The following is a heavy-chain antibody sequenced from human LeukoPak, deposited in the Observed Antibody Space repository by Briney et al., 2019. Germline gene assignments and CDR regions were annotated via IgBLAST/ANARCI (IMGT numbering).Heavy chain of an antibody. V-gene: IGHV3-11*04. CDR2: ISGSGTTI. CDR1: AFTFSDYY. J-gene: IGHJ4*02. D-gene: IGHD2-2*01. CDR3: ARGRYCSSTSCYFDY. Sequence: PGGSLRLSCAASAFTFSDYYMNWIRQAPGKGLEWVSYISGSGTTIHYADSLKGRFTISRDNAKNSLYLQMNSLRAEDTAVYFCARGRYCSSTSCYFDYWGQGTLVTVSS.